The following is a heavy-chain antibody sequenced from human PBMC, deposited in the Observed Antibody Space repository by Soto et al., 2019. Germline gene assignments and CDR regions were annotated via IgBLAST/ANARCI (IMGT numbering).Heavy chain of an antibody. J-gene: IGHJ4*02. CDR1: GFTFSSYA. CDR3: ATTSAGGWWRHEIDY. Sequence: GGSLRLSCAASGFTFSSYAMSWVRQAPGKGLEWVSAISGSGGSTYYADSVKGRFTISRDNSKNTLYLQMNSLRAEDTAVYYCATTSAGGWWRHEIDYWGQGTLVTVSS. D-gene: IGHD6-19*01. V-gene: IGHV3-23*01. CDR2: ISGSGGST.